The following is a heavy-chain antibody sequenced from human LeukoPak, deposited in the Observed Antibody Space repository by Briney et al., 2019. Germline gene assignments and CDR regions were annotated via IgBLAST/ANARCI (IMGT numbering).Heavy chain of an antibody. Sequence: PGRSLRLSCAASGFTFGTYAMHWVRQAPGKGLEWVAVVSYDESDKYYADSVRGRFTISRDNSQNTLYLQMNSLRAEDTALYYCAKDESDIGLFDIWGQGTMVTVSS. CDR2: VSYDESDK. CDR3: AKDESDIGLFDI. V-gene: IGHV3-30-3*01. D-gene: IGHD5-12*01. J-gene: IGHJ3*02. CDR1: GFTFGTYA.